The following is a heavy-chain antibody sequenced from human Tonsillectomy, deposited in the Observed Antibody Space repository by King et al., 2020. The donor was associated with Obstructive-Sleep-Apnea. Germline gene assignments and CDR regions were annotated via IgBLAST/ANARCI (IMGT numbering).Heavy chain of an antibody. CDR3: SRELYGDYGVDY. CDR2: IKSDGSST. V-gene: IGHV3-74*01. CDR1: GFTVSGYW. J-gene: IGHJ4*02. D-gene: IGHD4-17*01. Sequence: VQLVESGGGLVQPGGSLRLSCAASGFTVSGYWMHWVRQAPGKGLVWVSGIKSDGSSTSYADSVKGRFTISRDNAKNTLYLQMNSLRADDTAVYYCSRELYGDYGVDYWGQGTLVTVSS.